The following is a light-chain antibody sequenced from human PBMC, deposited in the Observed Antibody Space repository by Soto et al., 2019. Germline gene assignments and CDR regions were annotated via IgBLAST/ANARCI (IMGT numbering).Light chain of an antibody. CDR2: DVS. Sequence: QSVLTQPASVSGSPGQSITISCTGTSSDVGGYNYVSWYQQHPGKAPKLVIYDVSNRPSGVSNRFSGSKSGNTASLTISGLRAEDDADYNCSSFASSNTVIFGGGTKLTVL. CDR3: SSFASSNTVI. CDR1: SSDVGGYNY. V-gene: IGLV2-14*01. J-gene: IGLJ2*01.